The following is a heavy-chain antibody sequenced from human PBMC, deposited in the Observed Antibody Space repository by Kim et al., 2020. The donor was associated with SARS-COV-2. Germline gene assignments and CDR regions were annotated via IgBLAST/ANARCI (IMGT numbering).Heavy chain of an antibody. V-gene: IGHV3-66*01. CDR2: IYSDGAA. Sequence: GGSLRLSCAASGFTVTSNFVSWVRQAPGMGLEFVSIIYSDGAANYADSVKGRITVSRDTSKNTLYLQINGLRAEDTAVYYCARTYNYAFDPWGQGTLVT. D-gene: IGHD5-18*01. J-gene: IGHJ5*02. CDR1: GFTVTSNF. CDR3: ARTYNYAFDP.